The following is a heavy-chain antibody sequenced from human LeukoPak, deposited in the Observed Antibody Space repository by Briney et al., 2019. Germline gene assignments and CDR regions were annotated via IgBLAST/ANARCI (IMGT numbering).Heavy chain of an antibody. J-gene: IGHJ4*02. Sequence: GESLKISCKASGYSFTSCWISWLSRMPGKGLVWWGRIVPSDSCTNYSPSFQSHVTISADKSISTAYLQLSSLKASDTAMYYCARLGDYGGWYDGYWGQGTLVTVFS. CDR1: GYSFTSCW. V-gene: IGHV5-10-1*01. CDR2: IVPSDSCT. CDR3: ARLGDYGGWYDGY. D-gene: IGHD4-23*01.